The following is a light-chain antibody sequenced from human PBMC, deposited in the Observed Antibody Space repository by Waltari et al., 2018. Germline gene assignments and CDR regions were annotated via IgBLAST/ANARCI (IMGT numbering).Light chain of an antibody. CDR1: RGINKE. Sequence: DIQMTQSPSSLSASVGNRVTVTCRASRGINKELSWYQQKPGKAPTLLIYAASSLQTGVSSRFSGSGSGTDFTLTISSLQPEDVATYYCQQDYTTPFTFGPGTKLDIK. J-gene: IGKJ3*01. CDR2: AAS. V-gene: IGKV1-27*01. CDR3: QQDYTTPFT.